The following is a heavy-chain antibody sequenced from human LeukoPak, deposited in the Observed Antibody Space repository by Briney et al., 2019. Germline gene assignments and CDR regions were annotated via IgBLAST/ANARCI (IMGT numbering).Heavy chain of an antibody. D-gene: IGHD2-21*01. CDR3: ARDCGILRIDCGDSLDI. CDR1: GFTFHSYW. V-gene: IGHV3-7*03. CDR2: IKQDGSEK. J-gene: IGHJ3*02. Sequence: GGSLRLSCAASGFTFHSYWMHWLRQAPGKGLEWVANIKQDGSEKYYVDSVKGRFSISRDNARNSLHLQMNSLRAEDTAVYYCARDCGILRIDCGDSLDIWGQGTMVTVSS.